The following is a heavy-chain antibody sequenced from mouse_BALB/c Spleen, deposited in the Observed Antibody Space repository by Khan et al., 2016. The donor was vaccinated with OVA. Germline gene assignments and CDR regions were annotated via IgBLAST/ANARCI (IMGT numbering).Heavy chain of an antibody. CDR1: GFTFSDYG. J-gene: IGHJ3*01. Sequence: EVELVESGGGLVQPGGSRKLSCAASGFTFSDYGMAWVRQAPGKGPEWVAFVSSLAYNFYYADTVTGRFTISREHAKNTLYLEMSSLRSEDRAMYYCARGGKGGFAYWGQGTLVTVSA. CDR3: ARGGKGGFAY. V-gene: IGHV5-15*02. CDR2: VSSLAYNF.